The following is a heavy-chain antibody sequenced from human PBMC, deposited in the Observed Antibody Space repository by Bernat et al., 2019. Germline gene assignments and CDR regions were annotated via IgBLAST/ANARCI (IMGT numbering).Heavy chain of an antibody. CDR3: ARDIHDYGGPGGDN. V-gene: IGHV3-33*01. Sequence: QVQLVESGGGVAQPGRSLRLPCAASGVSFKNFGMLWVRRAPGNGLEWVAAIWYDGGNKYYADSVKGWFTISRDNYKNTLYLQMDSLRAEDKAVYYYARDIHDYGGPGGDNWGQGTLVTVSS. J-gene: IGHJ4*02. D-gene: IGHD4-17*01. CDR2: IWYDGGNK. CDR1: GVSFKNFG.